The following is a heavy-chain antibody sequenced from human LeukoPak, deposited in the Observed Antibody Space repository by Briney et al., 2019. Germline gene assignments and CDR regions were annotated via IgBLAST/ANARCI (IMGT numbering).Heavy chain of an antibody. CDR3: AREYSGYDFYADY. Sequence: GGSLRLSCAASGFSFRSHWMSWVRQAPGKGLEWVANINQDGSEKYYVDSVKGRFTISRDNAKSSIYLHMNTLRAEDTTVYYCAREYSGYDFYADYWGQGTLVTVSS. CDR1: GFSFRSHW. CDR2: INQDGSEK. J-gene: IGHJ4*02. D-gene: IGHD5-12*01. V-gene: IGHV3-7*01.